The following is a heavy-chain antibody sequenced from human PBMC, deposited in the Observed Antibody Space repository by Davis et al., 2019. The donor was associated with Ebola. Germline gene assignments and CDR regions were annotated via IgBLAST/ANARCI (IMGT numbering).Heavy chain of an antibody. CDR1: GYTFTSYD. CDR2: MNPNSGNT. J-gene: IGHJ6*04. Sequence: AASVKVSCKASGYTFTSYDINWVRQATGQGLEWMGWMNPNSGNTGYAQKFQGRVTMTRNTSISTAYMEVGSLRSEDTAVYYCARETGDGGGMDVWGKGTTVTVSS. CDR3: ARETGDGGGMDV. V-gene: IGHV1-8*01. D-gene: IGHD7-27*01.